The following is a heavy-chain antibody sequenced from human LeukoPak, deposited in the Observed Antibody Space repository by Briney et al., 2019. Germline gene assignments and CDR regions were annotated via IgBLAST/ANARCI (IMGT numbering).Heavy chain of an antibody. J-gene: IGHJ4*02. Sequence: GGSLRLSCAASGFIFSHAWMRWVRQAPGKGLEWVGQIKSEADGGTADYAEPVKGRFTISRDDSKNTLYLQMNSLKVEDTAVYYCSTTSLGGQMLMIWYLDNWGQGTLVTVSS. CDR2: IKSEADGGTA. V-gene: IGHV3-15*01. D-gene: IGHD3/OR15-3a*01. CDR3: STTSLGGQMLMIWYLDN. CDR1: GFIFSHAW.